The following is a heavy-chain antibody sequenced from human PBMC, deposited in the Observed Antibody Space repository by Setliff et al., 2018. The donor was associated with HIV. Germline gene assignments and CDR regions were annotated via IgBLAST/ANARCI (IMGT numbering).Heavy chain of an antibody. CDR3: ARDHYYDSSGY. D-gene: IGHD3-22*01. CDR2: IIPSFGAT. V-gene: IGHV1-69*06. J-gene: IGHJ4*02. Sequence: AASVKVSCKASGGSFKSYAISWVRQVSGQGFEWMGRIIPSFGATNYAQKFQGRITITADKSTDTAYMELSSLTSEDTAMYYCARDHYYDSSGYWGQGTLVTVSS. CDR1: GGSFKSYA.